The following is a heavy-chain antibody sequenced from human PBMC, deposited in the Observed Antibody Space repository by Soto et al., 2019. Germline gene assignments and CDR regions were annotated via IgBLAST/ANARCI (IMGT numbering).Heavy chain of an antibody. D-gene: IGHD3-10*01. Sequence: EVQLVESGGGLVQPGGSLRLSCAASGFTFSSYWMNWVRQAPGKGLVWVSRITSDGSDTTYADSVKGRFTISRDNAKNTLLLQLNSLRAEDTAVYYCARDKVPFYGPGSFAYWGQGTLVTVSS. CDR2: ITSDGSDT. CDR3: ARDKVPFYGPGSFAY. J-gene: IGHJ4*02. V-gene: IGHV3-74*01. CDR1: GFTFSSYW.